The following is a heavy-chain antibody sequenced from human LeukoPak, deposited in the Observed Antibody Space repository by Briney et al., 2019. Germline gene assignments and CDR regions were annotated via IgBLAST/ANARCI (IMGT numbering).Heavy chain of an antibody. D-gene: IGHD7-27*01. CDR3: ARLLTGDQGYNWFDP. J-gene: IGHJ5*02. CDR2: IYPGDSDT. Sequence: EESLKISCKASGYSFASYWIGWVRQMPGKGLEYMGIIYPGDSDTRYGPSFQGQVTFSADKSISTAYLLWSSLKASDTAMYYCARLLTGDQGYNWFDPWGQGTLVTVSS. CDR1: GYSFASYW. V-gene: IGHV5-51*01.